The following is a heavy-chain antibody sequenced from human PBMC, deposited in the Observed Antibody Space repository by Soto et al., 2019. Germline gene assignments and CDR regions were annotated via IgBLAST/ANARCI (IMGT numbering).Heavy chain of an antibody. CDR1: GFTFSSYG. V-gene: IGHV3-33*01. D-gene: IGHD6-19*01. J-gene: IGHJ1*01. CDR3: AREIAVAGTLGYFQH. CDR2: IWYDGSNK. Sequence: GSLRLSCAASGFTFSSYGMHWVRQAPGKGLEWVAVIWYDGSNKYYADSVKGRFTISRDNSKNTLYLQMNSLRAEDTAVYYCAREIAVAGTLGYFQHWGQGTLVTVSS.